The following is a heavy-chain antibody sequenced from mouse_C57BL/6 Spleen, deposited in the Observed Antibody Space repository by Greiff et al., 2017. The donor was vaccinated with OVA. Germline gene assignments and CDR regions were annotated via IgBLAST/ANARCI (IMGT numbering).Heavy chain of an antibody. CDR1: GYTFTSYG. D-gene: IGHD1-1*01. Sequence: EVQGVESGAELVRPGSSVKMSCKTSGYTFTSYGINWVKQRPGQGLEWIGYIYIGNGYTEYNEKFKGKATLTSDTSSSTAYMQLSSLTSEDSAIYFCARSEGGSSYDWYFDVWGTGTTVTVSS. CDR3: ARSEGGSSYDWYFDV. V-gene: IGHV1-58*01. CDR2: IYIGNGYT. J-gene: IGHJ1*03.